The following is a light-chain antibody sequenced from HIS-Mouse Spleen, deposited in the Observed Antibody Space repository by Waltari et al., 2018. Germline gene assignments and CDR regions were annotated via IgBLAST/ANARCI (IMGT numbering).Light chain of an antibody. V-gene: IGLV1-47*01. CDR3: AAWDDSLSGWV. CDR2: RNN. Sequence: QSVLTQPPSASGTPGQRVTIPCSVGTSNIGRNSVYWYQQLPGTAPKLLIYRNNQRPSGVPDRFSGSKSGTSASLAISGLRSEDEADYYCAAWDDSLSGWVFGGGTKLTVL. CDR1: TSNIGRNS. J-gene: IGLJ3*02.